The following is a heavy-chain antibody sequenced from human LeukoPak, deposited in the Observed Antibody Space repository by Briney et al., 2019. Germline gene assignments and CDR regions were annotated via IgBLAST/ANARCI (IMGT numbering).Heavy chain of an antibody. CDR1: GGTFSTYA. CDR2: INPFRVIV. Sequence: SVKVSCKASGGTFSTYAISWVRQAPGQGLEWMGRINPFRVIVNYAQKFQGRVTITADRSTNTAYMELSSLRFEDTAVYYCARDLDSYYFYGMDVWGQGTTVTASS. V-gene: IGHV1-69*04. J-gene: IGHJ6*02. CDR3: ARDLDSYYFYGMDV.